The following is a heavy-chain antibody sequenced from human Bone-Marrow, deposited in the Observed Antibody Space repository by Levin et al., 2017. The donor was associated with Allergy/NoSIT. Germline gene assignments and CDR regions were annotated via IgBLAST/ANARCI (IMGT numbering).Heavy chain of an antibody. CDR1: GYTLTELS. CDR2: FNPEDGEA. D-gene: IGHD1-7*01. CDR3: ATGRTYNSNYRYY. J-gene: IGHJ4*02. V-gene: IGHV1-24*01. Sequence: VKVSCKVSGYTLTELSMHWVRQAPGKGLEWMGGFNPEDGEAIFAQKFQGRVTVTEDTSTDTAYMELSSLSSEDTAVYYCATGRTYNSNYRYYWGQGTLVTVSS.